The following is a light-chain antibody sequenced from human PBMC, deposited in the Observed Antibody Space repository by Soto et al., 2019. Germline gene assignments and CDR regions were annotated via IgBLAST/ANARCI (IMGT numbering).Light chain of an antibody. J-gene: IGKJ1*01. CDR2: AAS. CDR1: QGISSY. V-gene: IGKV1-9*01. Sequence: IQLTQSPSSLSASVGDRVTITCRASQGISSYLAWYQQKPGKAPKLLIYAASTLQSGVPSRFSGSGSGTDFTLTISSLQSEDFSTYYCQQLNSYPRTFCQGTKV. CDR3: QQLNSYPRT.